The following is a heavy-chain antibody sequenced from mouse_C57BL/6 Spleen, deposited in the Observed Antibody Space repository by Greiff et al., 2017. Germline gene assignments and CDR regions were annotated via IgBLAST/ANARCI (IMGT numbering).Heavy chain of an antibody. D-gene: IGHD1-1*01. CDR1: GYTFTSYW. V-gene: IGHV1-64*01. J-gene: IGHJ1*03. CDR3: ARRGHYYGSSYWYFDV. CDR2: IHPNSGST. Sequence: QVQLKQPGAELVKPGASVKLSCKASGYTFTSYWMHWVKQRPGQGLEWIGMIHPNSGSTNYNEKFKSKATLTVDKSSSTAYMQLSSLTSEDSAVYYCARRGHYYGSSYWYFDVWGTGTTVTVSS.